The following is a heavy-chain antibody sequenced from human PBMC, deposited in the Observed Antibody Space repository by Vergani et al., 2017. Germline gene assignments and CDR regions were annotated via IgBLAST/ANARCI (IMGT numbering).Heavy chain of an antibody. Sequence: QLHLQESGPGLVKPSETLSLTCTVSGGPITCSSYYWGWIRQPPGKGLEWIGNIYHSGGAYYNPSLKGRVTISVDTSKNQFSLEVTSVTAADTAIYFCARTESFILRYFHWALWGQGTLVTGSS. D-gene: IGHD3-9*01. J-gene: IGHJ4*02. CDR3: ARTESFILRYFHWAL. CDR1: GGPITCSSYY. V-gene: IGHV4-39*01. CDR2: IYHSGGA.